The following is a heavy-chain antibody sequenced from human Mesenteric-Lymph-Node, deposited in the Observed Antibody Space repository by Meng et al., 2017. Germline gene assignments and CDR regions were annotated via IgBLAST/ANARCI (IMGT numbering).Heavy chain of an antibody. V-gene: IGHV4-38-2*02. Sequence: SETLSLTCTVSGYSISSGYYWGWIRQPPGKGLEWIGSIYHSGSTYYNPSLKSRVTISVDTSKNQFSLKLSSVTAADTAVYYCARGKFTMVRGATLYYFDYWGQGTLVTVSS. CDR2: IYHSGST. CDR3: ARGKFTMVRGATLYYFDY. CDR1: GYSISSGYY. D-gene: IGHD3-10*01. J-gene: IGHJ4*02.